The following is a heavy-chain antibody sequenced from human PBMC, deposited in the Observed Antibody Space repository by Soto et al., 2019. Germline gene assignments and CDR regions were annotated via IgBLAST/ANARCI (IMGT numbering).Heavy chain of an antibody. CDR3: AKAYLWGSGLRPYYGMDV. Sequence: VQLVESGGGVVQPGRSLRLSCAASGFTFSSYGMHWVRQAPGKGLEWVAVISYDGSNKYYADSVKGRFTISRDNSKNTLYLQMNSLRAEDTAVYYCAKAYLWGSGLRPYYGMDVWGQGTTLTVSS. CDR2: ISYDGSNK. J-gene: IGHJ6*02. D-gene: IGHD3-10*01. CDR1: GFTFSSYG. V-gene: IGHV3-30*18.